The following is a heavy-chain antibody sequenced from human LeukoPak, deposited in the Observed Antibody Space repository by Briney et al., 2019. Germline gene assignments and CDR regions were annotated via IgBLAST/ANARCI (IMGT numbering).Heavy chain of an antibody. CDR3: RAAADLNDY. V-gene: IGHV3-73*01. CDR2: IRSKADSYAT. D-gene: IGHD6-13*01. CDR1: GFTFSGSA. Sequence: GGSLKLSCAASGFTFSGSAMHWVRQASGKGLEWLGRIRSKADSYATAYAASVKGRFIVSRDDSKNTAYLQMNSLKTEDTAVYYCRAAADLNDYWGQGTLVTVSS. J-gene: IGHJ4*02.